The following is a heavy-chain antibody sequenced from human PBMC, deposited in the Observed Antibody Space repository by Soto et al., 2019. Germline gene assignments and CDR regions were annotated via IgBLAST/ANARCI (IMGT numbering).Heavy chain of an antibody. CDR3: ARDRSIKAAAGSGPDYYYYGMDV. CDR1: DGSINSYF. V-gene: IGHV4-59*01. D-gene: IGHD6-13*01. CDR2: IHSSGST. J-gene: IGHJ6*02. Sequence: ETLSLTCTVSDGSINSYFWSWIRQPPGKGLEWIGYIHSSGSTKYNPSLKSRVTMSVDTSRNQFSLKLNSVTAADTAVYYCARDRSIKAAAGSGPDYYYYGMDVWGRGTTVTVSS.